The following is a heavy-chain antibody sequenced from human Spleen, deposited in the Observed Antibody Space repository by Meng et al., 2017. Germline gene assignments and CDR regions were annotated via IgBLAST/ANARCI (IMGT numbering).Heavy chain of an antibody. CDR1: GLIFRNYG. Sequence: GESLKISCAASGLIFRNYGMFGVRQAPGKGLEWVAVIWYDGSKQYYGDSVRGRFTVSRDNSKNTLYLQMSRLRYQDRAIYYCATVRGSSTSNWYLDYWGQGTLVTVSS. V-gene: IGHV3-33*07. D-gene: IGHD6-13*01. J-gene: IGHJ4*02. CDR2: IWYDGSKQ. CDR3: ATVRGSSTSNWYLDY.